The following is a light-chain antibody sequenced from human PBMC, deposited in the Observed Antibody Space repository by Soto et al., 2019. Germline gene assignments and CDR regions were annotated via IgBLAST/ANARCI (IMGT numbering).Light chain of an antibody. CDR2: DVT. V-gene: IGLV2-14*03. J-gene: IGLJ2*01. CDR3: SSYTSSSTLV. CDR1: SSDVGRYNY. Sequence: QSALTQPASVSGSPGQSITISCTGTSSDVGRYNYVSWYQQHPAKAPKLMIYDVTNRPSGVSNRFSGSKSGNTASLTISGLQAEDEADYYCSSYTSSSTLVFGGGTKLTVL.